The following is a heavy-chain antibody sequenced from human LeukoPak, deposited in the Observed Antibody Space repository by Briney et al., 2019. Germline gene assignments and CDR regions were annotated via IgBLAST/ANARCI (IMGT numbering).Heavy chain of an antibody. V-gene: IGHV5-51*01. J-gene: IGHJ3*02. CDR1: GYRFTTYW. CDR3: ARKDSSGFNDAFDM. D-gene: IGHD3-22*01. Sequence: GESLKISCRGSGYRFTTYWIAWVRQIPGKGLEWMGIIYPGDFDTRYNPSFQGQVTISVDKSITTAYLQWSSLKTSDTAIYYCARKDSSGFNDAFDMWGQGTWVTVPS. CDR2: IYPGDFDT.